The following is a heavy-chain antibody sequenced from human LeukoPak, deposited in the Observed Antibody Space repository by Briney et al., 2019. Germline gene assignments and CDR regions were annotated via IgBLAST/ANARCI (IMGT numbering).Heavy chain of an antibody. CDR3: ASVYSSGWYFDY. Sequence: ASVKVSCKASGYTFTGYYMHWARQAPGQGLEWMGWINPNSGGTNYAQKFQGRVTMTRDTSISTAYMELSRLRSDDTAVYFCASVYSSGWYFDYWGQGTLVTVSS. CDR1: GYTFTGYY. D-gene: IGHD6-19*01. V-gene: IGHV1-2*02. J-gene: IGHJ4*02. CDR2: INPNSGGT.